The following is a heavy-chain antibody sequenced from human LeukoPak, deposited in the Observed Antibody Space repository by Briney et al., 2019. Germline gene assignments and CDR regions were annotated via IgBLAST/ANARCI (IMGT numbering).Heavy chain of an antibody. V-gene: IGHV3-11*04. Sequence: GGSLRLSCAASGFTFSDYYMSWIRQAPGKGLEWVSYISSSGTTIHYADSVKSRFTISRDNAKNSLYLQMNSLRAEDTAVYYCAREDDYGYFDYWGQGTLVTVSS. J-gene: IGHJ4*02. CDR3: AREDDYGYFDY. CDR2: ISSSGTTI. D-gene: IGHD4-17*01. CDR1: GFTFSDYY.